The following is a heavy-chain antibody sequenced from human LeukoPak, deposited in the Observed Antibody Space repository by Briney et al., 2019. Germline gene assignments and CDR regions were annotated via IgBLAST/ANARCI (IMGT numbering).Heavy chain of an antibody. Sequence: SETLSLTCTVSGGSISSYYWSWIRQPPGKGLEWIGYIYYSGSTNYNPSLKSRVTISVDTSENQFSLKLSSVTAADTAVYYCARIGGPTYYDFWSGYYPGFDWFDPWGQGTLVTVSS. CDR2: IYYSGST. D-gene: IGHD3-3*01. CDR1: GGSISSYY. CDR3: ARIGGPTYYDFWSGYYPGFDWFDP. V-gene: IGHV4-59*01. J-gene: IGHJ5*02.